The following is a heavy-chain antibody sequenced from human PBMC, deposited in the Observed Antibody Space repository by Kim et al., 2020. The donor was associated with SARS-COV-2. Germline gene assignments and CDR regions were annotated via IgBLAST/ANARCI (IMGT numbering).Heavy chain of an antibody. CDR1: GFTFSNYV. Sequence: GSLRLSCAASGFTFSNYVMNWVRQAPGKGLEWVSGISGSGRSTYYADSVKGRFNISRDNSKNTLYLQMNSLRLEDTAVYYCAKDLSVAIPTGRFDPWGQGTLVTVSS. V-gene: IGHV3-23*01. CDR2: ISGSGRST. CDR3: AKDLSVAIPTGRFDP. D-gene: IGHD2-21*01. J-gene: IGHJ5*02.